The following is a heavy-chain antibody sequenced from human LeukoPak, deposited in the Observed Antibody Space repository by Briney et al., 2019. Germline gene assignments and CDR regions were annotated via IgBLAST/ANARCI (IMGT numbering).Heavy chain of an antibody. CDR3: ARGGDFGVPAPLGIDAFDF. CDR2: IRSRAYAETT. Sequence: PGGSLRLSCTTSGFNFRDYALSWVRQAPGKGLGWGGFIRSRAYAETTEYAASVKGRFTISKDYSKTIAYLQMNSLKTEDTAVYYCARGGDFGVPAPLGIDAFDFWGQGTMVTVSS. V-gene: IGHV3-49*04. CDR1: GFNFRDYA. J-gene: IGHJ3*01. D-gene: IGHD2-2*01.